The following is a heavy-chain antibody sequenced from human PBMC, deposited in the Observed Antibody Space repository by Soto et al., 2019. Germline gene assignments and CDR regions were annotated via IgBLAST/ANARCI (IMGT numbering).Heavy chain of an antibody. D-gene: IGHD5-12*01. Sequence: ASVKVSCKASGGTFSSYAISWVRQAPGQGLEWMGGIIPIFGTANYAQKFQGRVTITADESTSTAYMELSSLRSEDTAVYYCARKIEESAWLIYGMDVWGQGTTVTVS. CDR2: IIPIFGTA. CDR1: GGTFSSYA. CDR3: ARKIEESAWLIYGMDV. J-gene: IGHJ6*02. V-gene: IGHV1-69*13.